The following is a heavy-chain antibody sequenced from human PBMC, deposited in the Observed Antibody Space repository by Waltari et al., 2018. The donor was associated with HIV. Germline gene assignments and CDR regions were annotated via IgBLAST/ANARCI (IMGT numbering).Heavy chain of an antibody. CDR1: GFTFSNAW. CDR2: IKSKTDGGTT. V-gene: IGHV3-15*01. Sequence: LSCAASGFTFSNAWMSWVRQAPGKGLEWVGRIKSKTDGGTTDYAAPVKGRFTISRDDSKNTLYLQMNSLKTEDTAVYYCTTSLGSGHYGMDVWGQGTTVTVSS. J-gene: IGHJ6*02. CDR3: TTSLGSGHYGMDV. D-gene: IGHD6-19*01.